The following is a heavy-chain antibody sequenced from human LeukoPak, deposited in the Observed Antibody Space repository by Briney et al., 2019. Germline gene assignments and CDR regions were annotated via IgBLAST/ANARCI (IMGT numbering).Heavy chain of an antibody. D-gene: IGHD3-10*01. V-gene: IGHV1-69*13. J-gene: IGHJ6*04. CDR3: AGPHYYGSGSYPKDYYYGMDV. CDR2: IIPIFGTA. Sequence: SVKVSCKASGGTFSSYDISWVRQAPGQGLEWMGGIIPIFGTANYAQKFQGRVTITADESTSTAYMELSSLRSEDTAVYYCAGPHYYGSGSYPKDYYYGMDVWGKGTTVTVSS. CDR1: GGTFSSYD.